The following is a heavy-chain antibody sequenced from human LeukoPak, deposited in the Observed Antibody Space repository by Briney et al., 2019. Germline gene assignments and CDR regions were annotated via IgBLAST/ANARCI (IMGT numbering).Heavy chain of an antibody. CDR3: ATWFDP. V-gene: IGHV3-66*01. J-gene: IGHJ5*02. Sequence: GGSLRLSCAASEFSVGSNYMTWVRQAPGKGLEWVSLIYSGGSTYYADSVKGRFTISRDNSKNTLYLQMNSLRAEGTAVYYCATWFDPWGQGTLVTVSS. CDR2: IYSGGST. CDR1: EFSVGSNY.